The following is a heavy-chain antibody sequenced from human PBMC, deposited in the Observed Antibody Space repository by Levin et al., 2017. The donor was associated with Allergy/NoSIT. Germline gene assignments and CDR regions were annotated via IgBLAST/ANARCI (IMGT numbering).Heavy chain of an antibody. D-gene: IGHD3-3*01. J-gene: IGHJ4*02. CDR2: IYYSGTS. V-gene: IGHV4-4*02. CDR1: GGSISSSNW. Sequence: SSETLSLTCAVSGGSISSSNWWSWVRQSPGKGLEWIGEIYYSGTSNYSPSLESRVIMSVDNSKNQFSLKLTSVTDADTATYYCARKVFWSGDVNALDLWGQGTLVTVSS. CDR3: ARKVFWSGDVNALDL.